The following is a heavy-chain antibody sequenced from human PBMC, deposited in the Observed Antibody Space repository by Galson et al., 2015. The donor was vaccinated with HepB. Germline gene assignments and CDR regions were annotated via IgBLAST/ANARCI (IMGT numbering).Heavy chain of an antibody. Sequence: SETLSLTCTVSGYSISSGYYWSWIRQPPGKGLEWIGEINHSGSTNYNPSLKSRVTISVDTSKNQFSLKLSSVTAADTAVYYCARRGSDWNYWYYFDYWGQGTLVTVSS. CDR3: ARRGSDWNYWYYFDY. D-gene: IGHD1-7*01. J-gene: IGHJ4*02. V-gene: IGHV4-38-2*02. CDR1: GYSISSGYY. CDR2: INHSGST.